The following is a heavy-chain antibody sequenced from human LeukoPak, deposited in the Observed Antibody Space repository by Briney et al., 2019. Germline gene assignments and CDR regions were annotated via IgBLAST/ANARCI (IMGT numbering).Heavy chain of an antibody. V-gene: IGHV1-24*01. J-gene: IGHJ4*02. CDR3: ATDDGQQQLVRHY. CDR1: GYTLTELS. D-gene: IGHD6-13*01. Sequence: GASVKVSCKVSGYTLTELSMHWVRQAPGKGLEWMGGFDPEDGETIYAQKFQGRVTMTEDTSTDTAYMELSGLRSEDTAVYYCATDDGQQQLVRHYWGQGTLVTVSS. CDR2: FDPEDGET.